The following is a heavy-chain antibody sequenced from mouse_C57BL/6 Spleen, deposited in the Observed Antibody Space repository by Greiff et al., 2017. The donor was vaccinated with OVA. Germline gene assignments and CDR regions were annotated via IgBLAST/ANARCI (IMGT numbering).Heavy chain of an antibody. V-gene: IGHV1-39*01. D-gene: IGHD1-1*01. CDR3: ARDYGSRRGYYFDY. CDR2: INPNYGTT. J-gene: IGHJ2*01. CDR1: GYSFTDYN. Sequence: VHVKQSGPELVKPGASVKISCKASGYSFTDYNMNWVKQSNGKSLEWIGVINPNYGTTSYNQKFKGKATLTVDQSSSTAYMQLNSLTSEDSAVYYCARDYGSRRGYYFDYWGQGTTLTVSS.